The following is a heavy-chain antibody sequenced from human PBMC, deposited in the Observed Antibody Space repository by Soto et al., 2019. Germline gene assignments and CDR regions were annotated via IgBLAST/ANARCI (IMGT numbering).Heavy chain of an antibody. CDR1: GFTVGSAY. Sequence: DVQLVESGGGLVLRGESLRLSCAASGFTVGSAYMSWVRQAPGKGLEWVAGIYSGGNTYYADSVKGRFTISRDTSKNWLCLQMNSLRAEDAAIYYCARDPWVGDIGDYWGQGTLVTVSS. CDR3: ARDPWVGDIGDY. J-gene: IGHJ4*02. D-gene: IGHD4-17*01. CDR2: IYSGGNT. V-gene: IGHV3-66*01.